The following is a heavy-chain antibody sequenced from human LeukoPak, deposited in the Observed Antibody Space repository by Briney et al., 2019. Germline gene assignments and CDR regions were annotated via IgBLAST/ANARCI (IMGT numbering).Heavy chain of an antibody. D-gene: IGHD4-17*01. CDR2: ISGSGGST. J-gene: IGHJ4*02. CDR3: ARSSGTVTTFHFDY. CDR1: GFTFSSYG. Sequence: GGTLRLSCAASGFTFSSYGMSWVRQAPGKGLEWVSAISGSGGSTYYADSVKGRFTISRENSKNTLYLQMKSLRAEDTAVYYCARSSGTVTTFHFDYWGQGTLVTVSS. V-gene: IGHV3-23*01.